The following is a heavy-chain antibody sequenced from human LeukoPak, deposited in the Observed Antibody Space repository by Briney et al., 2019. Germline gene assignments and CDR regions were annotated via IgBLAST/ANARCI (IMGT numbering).Heavy chain of an antibody. CDR2: IYSGGST. J-gene: IGHJ5*02. V-gene: IGHV3-66*01. CDR1: GFTVSSNY. CDR3: ARSTYYDFWSGIPHWFDP. D-gene: IGHD3-3*01. Sequence: GSLRLSCAASGFTVSSNYMSWVRQAPGKGLEWVSVIYSGGSTYYADSVKGRFTISRDNSKNTLYLQMNSLRAEDTAVYYCARSTYYDFWSGIPHWFDPWGQGTLVTVSS.